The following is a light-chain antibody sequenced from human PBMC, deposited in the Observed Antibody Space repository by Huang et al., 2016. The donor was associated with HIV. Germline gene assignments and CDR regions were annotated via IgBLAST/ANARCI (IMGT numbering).Light chain of an antibody. J-gene: IGKJ5*01. CDR1: QTITNNY. Sequence: VLTQSPAILSLSPGERATLSCRASQTITNNYLAWYQQKPGQTPRLLIFGASSRPTGIPDRFSGSVSGTDFTLTISRLEPEDFSVYYCQQYGISPPDTFGQGTRLEMK. CDR3: QQYGISPPDT. V-gene: IGKV3-20*01. CDR2: GAS.